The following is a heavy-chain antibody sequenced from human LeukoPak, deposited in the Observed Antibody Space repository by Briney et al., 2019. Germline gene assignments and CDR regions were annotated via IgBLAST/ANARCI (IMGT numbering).Heavy chain of an antibody. CDR2: IFYSGST. V-gene: IGHV4-39*07. CDR1: SGSISTSNYY. Sequence: SETLSLTCTVSSGSISTSNYYWGWVRQPPGKALEWIGNIFYSGSTYYSPSLKSRVTISLDTSRNQFSLKLSSVTAADTAVYYCARAYCGGDCYSPYWYFDLWGRGTLVTVSS. CDR3: ARAYCGGDCYSPYWYFDL. D-gene: IGHD2-21*02. J-gene: IGHJ2*01.